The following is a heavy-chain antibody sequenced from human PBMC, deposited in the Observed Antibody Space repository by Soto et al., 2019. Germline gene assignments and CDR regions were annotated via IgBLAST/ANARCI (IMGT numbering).Heavy chain of an antibody. V-gene: IGHV4-59*01. J-gene: IGHJ6*02. CDR3: ARGPYYYYYGLDV. CDR1: GGSITSNY. CDR2: IYYSGNT. Sequence: SETLSLTCIVAGGSITSNYWSWIRQPPGKGLEWIGYIYYSGNTNYSPSLKSRVIISIDTSKNHFFLKLSSVTPADTAVYYCARGPYYYYYGLDVWGQGTTVTVSS.